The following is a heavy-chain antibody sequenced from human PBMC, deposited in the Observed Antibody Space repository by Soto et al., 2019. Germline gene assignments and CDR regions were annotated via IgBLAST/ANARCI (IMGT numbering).Heavy chain of an antibody. V-gene: IGHV4-31*03. CDR3: ARGPGSFFVSNYGGRWFAP. CDR2: IYYSGST. CDR1: GGSISSGCYY. J-gene: IGHJ5*02. D-gene: IGHD4-4*01. Sequence: SETLSLTCTVSGGSISSGCYYWSWIRKHPGKGLEWIGYIYYSGSTYYNPSLKSRVTISVDTSKNQFSLKLSSVTAADTAVYYCARGPGSFFVSNYGGRWFAPWGQGTLVTVS.